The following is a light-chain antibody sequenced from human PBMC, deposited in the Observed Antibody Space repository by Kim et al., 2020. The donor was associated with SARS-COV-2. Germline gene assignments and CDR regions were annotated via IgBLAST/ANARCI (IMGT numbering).Light chain of an antibody. CDR2: TAS. Sequence: LSPGERAPLSCRASQSVSGDYVAWYQQKPGQAPRLLIYTASNRATGIPDRFTGSGSGTDFTLTISRLEAEDFAVYYCHQYSTSFQTFGQGSKVEIK. V-gene: IGKV3-20*01. CDR1: QSVSGDY. J-gene: IGKJ1*01. CDR3: HQYSTSFQT.